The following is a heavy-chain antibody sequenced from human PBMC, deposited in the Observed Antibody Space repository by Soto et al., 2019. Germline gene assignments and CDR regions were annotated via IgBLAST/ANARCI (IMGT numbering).Heavy chain of an antibody. D-gene: IGHD6-13*01. CDR3: ARAGTSGIHYFDY. CDR1: GGSVNSYY. Sequence: SVPLSLTCTVTGGSVNSYYWSWMRQPPGKGLECMGYVYYSGSTNYNPSLKSRVTISVDTSKNQISLRLKSVTAADTAVYYCARAGTSGIHYFDYWGQGSLVTSPQ. CDR2: VYYSGST. V-gene: IGHV4-59*02. J-gene: IGHJ4*02.